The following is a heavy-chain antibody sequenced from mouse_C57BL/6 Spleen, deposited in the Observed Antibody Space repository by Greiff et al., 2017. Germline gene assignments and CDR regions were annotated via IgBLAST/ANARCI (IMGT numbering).Heavy chain of an antibody. CDR3: AQIYYGNYVGYFDY. D-gene: IGHD2-1*01. CDR2: IYPGDGDT. Sequence: QVQLQQSGPELVKPGASVKISCKASGYAFSSSWMNWVKQRPGKGLEWIGRIYPGDGDTNYNGKFKGKATLTADKSSSTAYMQLSSLTSEESAVYFCAQIYYGNYVGYFDYWGQGTTLTVSS. CDR1: GYAFSSSW. V-gene: IGHV1-82*01. J-gene: IGHJ2*01.